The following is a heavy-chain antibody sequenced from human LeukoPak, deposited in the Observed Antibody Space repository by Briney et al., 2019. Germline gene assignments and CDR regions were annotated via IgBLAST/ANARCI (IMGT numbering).Heavy chain of an antibody. Sequence: SETLSLTCAVYGGSFSGYYWSWIRQPPGKGLEWIGEINHSGSTNYNPSLKSRVTISVDTSKNQFSLKLSSVTAADTAVYYCAKDMDVGGYGSGSYFDYWGQGTLVTVSS. CDR1: GGSFSGYY. D-gene: IGHD3-10*01. V-gene: IGHV4-34*01. CDR3: AKDMDVGGYGSGSYFDY. CDR2: INHSGST. J-gene: IGHJ4*02.